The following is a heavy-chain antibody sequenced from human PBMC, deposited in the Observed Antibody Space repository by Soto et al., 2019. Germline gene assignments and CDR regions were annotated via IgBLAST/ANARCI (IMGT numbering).Heavy chain of an antibody. Sequence: ASVKVSCKASGYTFTSYAMHWVRQAPGQRLEWMGWINAGNGNTKYSQKFQGRVTITRDTSASTAYMELSSLRSEDTAVYYCARDPTHYGDYGVDYYYGMDVWGQGTTVTVSS. CDR1: GYTFTSYA. J-gene: IGHJ6*02. CDR2: INAGNGNT. CDR3: ARDPTHYGDYGVDYYYGMDV. D-gene: IGHD4-17*01. V-gene: IGHV1-3*01.